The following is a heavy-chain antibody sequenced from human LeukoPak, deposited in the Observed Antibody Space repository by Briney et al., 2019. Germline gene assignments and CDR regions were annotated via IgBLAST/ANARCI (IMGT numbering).Heavy chain of an antibody. CDR2: IIPIFGTA. CDR1: GGTFSSYA. D-gene: IGHD1-26*01. V-gene: IGHV1-69*05. J-gene: IGHJ4*02. CDR3: ARDHTYRGLDY. Sequence: ASVKVSCKASGGTFSSYAISWVRQAPGQGLEWMGGIIPIFGTADYAQKFQGRVTITTDESTSIAYMELSSLRSEDTAVYYCARDHTYRGLDYWGQGTLVTVSS.